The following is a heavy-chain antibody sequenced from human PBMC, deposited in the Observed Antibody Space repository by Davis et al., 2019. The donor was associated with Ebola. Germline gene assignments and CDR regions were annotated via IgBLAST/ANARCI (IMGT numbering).Heavy chain of an antibody. J-gene: IGHJ4*02. Sequence: AASVKVSCKASGYTFTSYAIHWVRQAPGQRLEWMGWINAGNGNTKYSQKFQGGVTITRDTSASTAYMELSSLRSEDTAVYYCAGSSTWYHSAEYWGQGTLVTVSS. CDR3: AGSSTWYHSAEY. V-gene: IGHV1-3*01. CDR2: INAGNGNT. CDR1: GYTFTSYA. D-gene: IGHD6-13*01.